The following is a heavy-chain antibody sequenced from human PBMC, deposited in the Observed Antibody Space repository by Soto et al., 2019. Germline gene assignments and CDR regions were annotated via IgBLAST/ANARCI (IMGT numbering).Heavy chain of an antibody. V-gene: IGHV4-34*01. J-gene: IGHJ6*02. CDR1: GGSFSGYY. D-gene: IGHD2-2*01. CDR2: INHSGST. CDR3: ARDRRKYCSSTSCRYYYYYGMDV. Sequence: QVQLQQWGAGLLKPSETLSLTCAVYGGSFSGYYWSWIRQPPGKGLEWIGEINHSGSTNYNPSLKSRVTLSVDTSKNQFSLKLSSVTAADTAVYYCARDRRKYCSSTSCRYYYYYGMDVWGQGTTVTVSS.